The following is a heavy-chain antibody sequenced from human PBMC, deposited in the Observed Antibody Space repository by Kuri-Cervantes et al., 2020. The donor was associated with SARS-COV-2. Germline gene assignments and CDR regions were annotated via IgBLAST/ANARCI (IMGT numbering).Heavy chain of an antibody. V-gene: IGHV4-4*07. J-gene: IGHJ4*02. CDR2: IYTSGST. CDR3: ARDMIWYDYWAGYSSYFDY. Sequence: SCAVYGESSSGFYLRWIRQPAGKGLEWMGRIYTSGSTNYNPSLKSPVTMSVDTSKNQFSLKLSSVTASDTAVYYCARDMIWYDYWAGYSSYFDYWGQGTLVTVSS. CDR1: GESSSGFY. D-gene: IGHD3-3*01.